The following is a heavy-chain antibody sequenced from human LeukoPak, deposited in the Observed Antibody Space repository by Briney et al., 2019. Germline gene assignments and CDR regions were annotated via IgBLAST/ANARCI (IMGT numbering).Heavy chain of an antibody. D-gene: IGHD3-22*01. V-gene: IGHV1-18*01. J-gene: IGHJ4*02. CDR2: ISAYNGNT. CDR1: GYTFTSYG. CDR3: AKALSPAWLFSPFDY. Sequence: ASVKVSCKASGYTFTSYGISWVRQAPGQGLEWMGWISAYNGNTNYAQKLQGRVTMTTDTSTSTAYMELRSLRSDDTAVYYCAKALSPAWLFSPFDYWGQGTLVTVSS.